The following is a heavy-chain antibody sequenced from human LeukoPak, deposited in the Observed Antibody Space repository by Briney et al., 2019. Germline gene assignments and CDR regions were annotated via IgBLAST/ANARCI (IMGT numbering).Heavy chain of an antibody. D-gene: IGHD1-26*01. CDR2: IHYIGAT. CDR3: ARPSTSGSYYY. J-gene: IGHJ4*02. V-gene: IGHV4-39*01. CDR1: GGSISSSDCC. Sequence: SETLSLTCTVSGGSISSSDCCWGWIRQPPGQGLEWIGSIHYIGATYYYPSLKSRVTISVDTSKNQFSLKLTSVTAADTAVYYCARPSTSGSYYYWSQGILVTVSS.